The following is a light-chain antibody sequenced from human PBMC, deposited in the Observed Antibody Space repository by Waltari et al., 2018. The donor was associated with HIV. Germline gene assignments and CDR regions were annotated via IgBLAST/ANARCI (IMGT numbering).Light chain of an antibody. CDR2: WAS. CDR3: HQYFNTPLT. V-gene: IGKV4-1*01. Sequence: IVMTQSPDSLSVSLGGRATINCTSSQSVFYSSNKKDYLAWYQVRTGQPPNLLIYWASTRESGVPDRFSGSGSGTNFTLTITSRQAEDVATYYCHQYFNTPLTFGGGTTVEI. CDR1: QSVFYSSNKKDY. J-gene: IGKJ4*01.